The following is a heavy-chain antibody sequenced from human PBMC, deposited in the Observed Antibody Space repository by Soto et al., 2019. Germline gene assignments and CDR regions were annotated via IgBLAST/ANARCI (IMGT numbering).Heavy chain of an antibody. CDR2: ISNNGGKT. CDR1: GFTFSNYP. Sequence: PGGSLRRSCSASGFTFSNYPMHWVRQAPGKGLEYVSAISNNGGKTYYADSVKGRFTISRDNSKNTLYLQMNSLRAEDTAVYYCARAYEGDYFDYWGQGTLVTAPQ. V-gene: IGHV3-64*04. CDR3: ARAYEGDYFDY. J-gene: IGHJ4*02. D-gene: IGHD3-16*01.